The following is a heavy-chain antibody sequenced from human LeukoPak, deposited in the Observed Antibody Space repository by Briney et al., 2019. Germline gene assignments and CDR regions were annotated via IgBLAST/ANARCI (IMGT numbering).Heavy chain of an antibody. Sequence: GASVKVSCKASGYTFTNYGISWVRQAPGQGLDWMGWISAHNGNTNYAQKFQGRVAMTTDTMTTDTSTSTAYMELRSLRSDDTAVYYCAGGLMKEYDGAWYMHHFDNWGQGTLVTVSS. D-gene: IGHD6-19*01. CDR1: GYTFTNYG. V-gene: IGHV1-18*01. CDR2: ISAHNGNT. CDR3: AGGLMKEYDGAWYMHHFDN. J-gene: IGHJ4*02.